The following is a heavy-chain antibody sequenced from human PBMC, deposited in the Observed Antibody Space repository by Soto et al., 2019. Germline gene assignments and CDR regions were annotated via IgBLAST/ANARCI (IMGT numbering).Heavy chain of an antibody. CDR1: GFTFSSYG. Sequence: QVQLVESGGGVVQPGRSLRLSCAASGFTFSSYGMHWVRQAPGKGLEWVAVISYDGSNKYYADSVKGRFTISRDNSKNTLYLQMNSLRAEDTAVYYCAKAPYDFWGGYPYYGMDVWGQGTTVTVSS. CDR2: ISYDGSNK. J-gene: IGHJ6*02. CDR3: AKAPYDFWGGYPYYGMDV. D-gene: IGHD3-3*01. V-gene: IGHV3-30*18.